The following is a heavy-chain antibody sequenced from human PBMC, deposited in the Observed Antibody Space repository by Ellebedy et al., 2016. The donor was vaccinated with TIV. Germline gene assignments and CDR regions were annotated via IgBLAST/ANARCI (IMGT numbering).Heavy chain of an antibody. J-gene: IGHJ4*02. CDR3: ARCHSRQFVSGELDY. CDR2: SSYRGAT. CDR1: GDSIISGTYY. D-gene: IGHD4-17*01. V-gene: IGHV4-39*01. Sequence: SETLSLXCTVSGDSIISGTYYWVWICQPPGKGLEWIGSSSYRGATYYNPSLKGRVSISVDTSKSQFSLKVNSVTAADTAMYYCARCHSRQFVSGELDYWGQGTLVTVSS.